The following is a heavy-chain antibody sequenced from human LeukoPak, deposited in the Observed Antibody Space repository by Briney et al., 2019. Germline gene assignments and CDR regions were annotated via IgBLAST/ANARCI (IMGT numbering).Heavy chain of an antibody. J-gene: IGHJ3*02. D-gene: IGHD6-19*01. V-gene: IGHV1-8*01. CDR1: GYTFTSYD. CDR2: MNPNSGNT. CDR3: AKDCSSGWFRDWFADAFDI. Sequence: ASVKVSCKASGYTFTSYDINWVRQATGQGLEWMGWMNPNSGNTGYAQKFQGRVTMTRNTSISTAYMELSSLRSEDTAVYYWAKDCSSGWFRDWFADAFDIWGQGTMVTVSS.